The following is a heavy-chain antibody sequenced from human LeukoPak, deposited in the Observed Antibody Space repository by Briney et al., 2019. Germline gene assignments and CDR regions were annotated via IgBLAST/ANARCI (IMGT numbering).Heavy chain of an antibody. V-gene: IGHV3-21*04. Sequence: GGSLRLSCAASGFTFSSYSMNWVRQAPGKGLEWVSSMSSGSSYIYYADSVKGRFTISRDNSKNTVYLQMNSLRVEDTAVYFCAGGQQLVPYYYYYYMDVWGKGTTVTISS. J-gene: IGHJ6*03. D-gene: IGHD6-13*01. CDR3: AGGQQLVPYYYYYYMDV. CDR2: MSSGSSYI. CDR1: GFTFSSYS.